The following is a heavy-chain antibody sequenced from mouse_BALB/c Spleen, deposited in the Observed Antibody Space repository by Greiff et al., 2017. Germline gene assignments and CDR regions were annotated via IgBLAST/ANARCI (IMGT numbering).Heavy chain of an antibody. CDR3: ARGQIHYYAMDY. CDR1: GFTFSSYA. V-gene: IGHV5-6-5*01. Sequence: VQLKESGGGLVKPGGSLKLSCAASGFTFSSYAMSWVRQTPEKRLEWVASISSGGSTYYPDSVKGRFTISRDNARNILYLQMSSLRSEDTAMYYCARGQIHYYAMDYWGQGTSVTVSS. J-gene: IGHJ4*01. CDR2: ISSGGST.